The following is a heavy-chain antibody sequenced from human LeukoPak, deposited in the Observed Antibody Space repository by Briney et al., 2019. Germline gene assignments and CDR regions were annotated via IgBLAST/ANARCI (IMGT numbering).Heavy chain of an antibody. CDR1: GGTFSSYA. D-gene: IGHD2-15*01. Sequence: GASVKVSCKASGGTFSSYAISWVRQAPGQGLEWMGGIIPTFGTANSEQKFQGRVTITADESTSTAYMELSSLRSEDTAVYYCARVQIGYCSGGSCSNFDYWGQGTLVTVSS. V-gene: IGHV1-69*13. J-gene: IGHJ4*02. CDR2: IIPTFGTA. CDR3: ARVQIGYCSGGSCSNFDY.